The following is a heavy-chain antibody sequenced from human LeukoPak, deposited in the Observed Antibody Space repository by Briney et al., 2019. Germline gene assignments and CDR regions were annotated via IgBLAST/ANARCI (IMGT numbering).Heavy chain of an antibody. CDR1: GGYISDSTYY. CDR3: ARARGYSSSFDY. D-gene: IGHD5-18*01. V-gene: IGHV4-39*01. J-gene: IGHJ4*02. CDR2: IHYSGSA. Sequence: SETLSLTCSVSGGYISDSTYYWGWIRQPPGKGLEWIASIHYSGSAYYNPSLESRITMSVDTSKDQFSLKLSSVTAADTAVYYCARARGYSSSFDYWGQGTLVTVSS.